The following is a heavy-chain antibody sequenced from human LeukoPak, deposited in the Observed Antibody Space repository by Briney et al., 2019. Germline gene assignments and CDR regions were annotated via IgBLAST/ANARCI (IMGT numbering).Heavy chain of an antibody. Sequence: ASVMVSCKASGYPFIAYYMHWVRQAPGQGLEWMGWINPDSGGTNYAQKFQGRVTMTRDTSISTAYMELTRPRSDDTAVYYCARVHYDSSGYVDYWGQGTLVTVSS. V-gene: IGHV1-2*02. J-gene: IGHJ4*02. CDR2: INPDSGGT. CDR1: GYPFIAYY. CDR3: ARVHYDSSGYVDY. D-gene: IGHD3-22*01.